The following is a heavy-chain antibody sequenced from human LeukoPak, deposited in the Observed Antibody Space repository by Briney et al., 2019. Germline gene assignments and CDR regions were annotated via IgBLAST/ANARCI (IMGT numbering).Heavy chain of an antibody. V-gene: IGHV3-21*01. CDR3: ARVPPLGYCSGGSCVLYYYYYMDV. CDR2: ISSSSSYI. Sequence: GGSLRLSCAASGFTFSSYSMNWVRQAPGKGLEWVSSISSSSSYIYYADSMKGRFTISRDNAKNSLYLQMNSLRAEDTAVYYCARVPPLGYCSGGSCVLYYYYYMDVWGKGTTVTVSS. J-gene: IGHJ6*03. CDR1: GFTFSSYS. D-gene: IGHD2-15*01.